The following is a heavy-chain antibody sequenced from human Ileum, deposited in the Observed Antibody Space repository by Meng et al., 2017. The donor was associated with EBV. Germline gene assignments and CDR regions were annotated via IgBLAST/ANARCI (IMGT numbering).Heavy chain of an antibody. J-gene: IGHJ4*02. CDR2: ISGTGGST. CDR3: VRDGYNYIPFDY. Sequence: GQLVECGGGLVEAGGSLRLACAASGFTLSSYAMSWVRQAPGKGLEWVSFISGTGGSTDYADSVKGRFTISRDNSKNTLYLQMDSLRAEDTAVYYCVRDGYNYIPFDYWDQGTLVTVSS. V-gene: IGHV3-23*04. D-gene: IGHD5-24*01. CDR1: GFTLSSYA.